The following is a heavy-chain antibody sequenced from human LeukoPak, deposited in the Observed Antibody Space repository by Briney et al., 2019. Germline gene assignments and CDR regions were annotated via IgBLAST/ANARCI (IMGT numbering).Heavy chain of an antibody. CDR3: ARLPLVVVVAAPDSYFDY. CDR1: GGSISSGGYY. CDR2: IYHSGST. D-gene: IGHD2-15*01. Sequence: SQTLSLTCTVSGGSISSGGYYWSWIRQPPGKGLEWIGYIYHSGSTYYNPSLKSRVTISVDRSKNQFSPKLSSVTAADTAVYYCARLPLVVVVAAPDSYFDYWGQGTLVTVSS. J-gene: IGHJ4*02. V-gene: IGHV4-30-2*01.